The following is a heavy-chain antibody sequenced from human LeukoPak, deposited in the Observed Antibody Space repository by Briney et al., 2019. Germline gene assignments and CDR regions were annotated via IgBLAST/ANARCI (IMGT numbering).Heavy chain of an antibody. CDR2: IYYRGST. V-gene: IGHV4-39*01. Sequence: SETLSLTCTVSGGSISSSSYYWGWIRQPPGKGLEWIGYIYYRGSTYYNPSLKSRVTISVDTSKNQFSLKLSSVTAADTAVYYCARLVGSSWYHEVLLGRDYWGQGILVTVSS. D-gene: IGHD6-13*01. CDR3: ARLVGSSWYHEVLLGRDY. J-gene: IGHJ4*02. CDR1: GGSISSSSYY.